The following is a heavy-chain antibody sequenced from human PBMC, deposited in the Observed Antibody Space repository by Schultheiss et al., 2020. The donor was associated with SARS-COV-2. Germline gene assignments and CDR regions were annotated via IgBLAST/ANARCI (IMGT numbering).Heavy chain of an antibody. CDR3: ARDMADYYYGMDV. CDR1: GGSISTGGYY. D-gene: IGHD5-24*01. CDR2: FYYSGST. J-gene: IGHJ6*02. V-gene: IGHV4-30-4*01. Sequence: SETLSLTCTVSGGSISTGGYYWSWIRQHPGKGLEWIGYFYYSGSTYYNPSLKSRVTISVDTSKNQFSLKLSSVTAADTAVYYCARDMADYYYGMDVWGQGTTVTVSS.